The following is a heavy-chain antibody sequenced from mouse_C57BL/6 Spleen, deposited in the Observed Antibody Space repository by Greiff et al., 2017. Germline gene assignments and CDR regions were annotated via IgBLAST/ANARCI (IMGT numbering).Heavy chain of an antibody. CDR3: AKNDGYDSAMDY. CDR1: GYAFSSYW. D-gene: IGHD2-2*01. CDR2: IYPGDGDT. V-gene: IGHV1-80*01. J-gene: IGHJ4*01. Sequence: QVQLKQSGAELVKPGASVKISCKASGYAFSSYWMNWVKQRPGKGLEWIGQIYPGDGDTNYNGKFKGKATLTADKSSSTAYMQRSRLTSEDSAVYFCAKNDGYDSAMDYWGQGTSVTVSS.